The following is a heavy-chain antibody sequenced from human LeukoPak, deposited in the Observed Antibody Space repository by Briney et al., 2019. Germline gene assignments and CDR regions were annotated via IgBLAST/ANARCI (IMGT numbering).Heavy chain of an antibody. J-gene: IGHJ4*02. V-gene: IGHV3-23*01. CDR2: ISGSGGST. CDR1: GFTCSNYA. Sequence: GGSLRLSCAASGFTCSNYAMSWVRQAPGKGLEWVSAISGSGGSTYYADSVRGRFTISRDNSKNTLYLQMSSLRAEDTAVYYCVPDGRIAADLDYWGQGTLVTVSS. CDR3: VPDGRIAADLDY. D-gene: IGHD6-25*01.